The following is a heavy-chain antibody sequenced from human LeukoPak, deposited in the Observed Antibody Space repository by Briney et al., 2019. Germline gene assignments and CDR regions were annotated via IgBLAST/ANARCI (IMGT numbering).Heavy chain of an antibody. Sequence: PGGSLRLSCAASGLTVSSNYMSWVRQAPGKGLEWVSVIYSDGRTYYADSVQGRFTISRDNSKNTLYLQMNSLRAEDTAVYYCARYTSSPGEGMDVWGQGTTVTVSS. V-gene: IGHV3-66*01. CDR3: ARYTSSPGEGMDV. CDR1: GLTVSSNY. J-gene: IGHJ6*02. D-gene: IGHD3-16*01. CDR2: IYSDGRT.